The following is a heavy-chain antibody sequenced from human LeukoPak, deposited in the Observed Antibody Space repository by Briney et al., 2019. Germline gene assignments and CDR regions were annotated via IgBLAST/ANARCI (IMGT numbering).Heavy chain of an antibody. CDR3: ARVDGDYDNNWFDP. V-gene: IGHV3-66*01. CDR2: IYSGGST. J-gene: IGHJ5*02. Sequence: SLRLSCTVSGFTVSSNYMSWVRQAPGKGLEWVSVIYSGGSTYYADSVKGRFTISRDNSKNTLYLQMNSLRAEDTAVYYCARVDGDYDNNWFDPWGQGTLVTASS. CDR1: GFTVSSNY. D-gene: IGHD4-17*01.